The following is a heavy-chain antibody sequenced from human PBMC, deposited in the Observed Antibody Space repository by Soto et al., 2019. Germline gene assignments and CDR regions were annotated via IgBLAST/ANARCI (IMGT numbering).Heavy chain of an antibody. Sequence: TLSLTCTVSGGSISSGDYYWSWIRQPPGKGLEWIGYIYYSGSTYYNPSLKSRVTISVDTSKNQFSLKLSSVTAADTAVYYCATSGSWEYYYGMDVWGQGATVTVSS. CDR2: IYYSGST. J-gene: IGHJ6*02. CDR1: GGSISSGDYY. CDR3: ATSGSWEYYYGMDV. V-gene: IGHV4-30-4*01. D-gene: IGHD6-13*01.